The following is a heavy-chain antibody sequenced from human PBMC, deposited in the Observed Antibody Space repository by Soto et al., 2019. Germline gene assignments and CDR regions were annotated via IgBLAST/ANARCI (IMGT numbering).Heavy chain of an antibody. Sequence: PGGSLRLSCAASGFTFSGYWMHWVRQAPGKGLVWVSRINSDGSSTSYADSVKGRFTISRDNAKNTLYLQMNSLRAEDTAVYYCARGYCSGGSCAGYYKDVWGKGTTVTVSS. V-gene: IGHV3-74*01. D-gene: IGHD2-15*01. CDR3: ARGYCSGGSCAGYYKDV. CDR1: GFTFSGYW. CDR2: INSDGSST. J-gene: IGHJ6*03.